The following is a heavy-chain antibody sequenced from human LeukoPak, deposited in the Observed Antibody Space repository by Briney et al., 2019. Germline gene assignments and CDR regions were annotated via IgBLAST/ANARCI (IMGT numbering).Heavy chain of an antibody. V-gene: IGHV3-53*05. CDR2: IYAGGST. J-gene: IGHJ4*02. D-gene: IGHD5-18*01. CDR1: GFIVSSNY. Sequence: GGSLRLSCAASGFIVSSNYMSWVRQAPGKGLEWVSVIYAGGSTYYADSVKGRFTISRDNSKNTLYLQMNSLRAEDTAVYYCAKDVGYSDFDYWGQGTLVTVSS. CDR3: AKDVGYSDFDY.